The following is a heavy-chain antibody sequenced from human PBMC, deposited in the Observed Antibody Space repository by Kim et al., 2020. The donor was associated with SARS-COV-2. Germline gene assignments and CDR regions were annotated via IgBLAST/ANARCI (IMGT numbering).Heavy chain of an antibody. J-gene: IGHJ3*02. D-gene: IGHD3-3*01. V-gene: IGHV3-7*03. CDR1: GFTFSSYW. Sequence: GGSLRLSCAASGFTFSSYWMSWVRQAPGKGLEWVANIKQDGSEKYYVDSVKGRFTISRDNAKNSLYLQMNSLRAEDTAVYYCARELRFWERFGAFDIWGQGTMVTVSS. CDR3: ARELRFWERFGAFDI. CDR2: IKQDGSEK.